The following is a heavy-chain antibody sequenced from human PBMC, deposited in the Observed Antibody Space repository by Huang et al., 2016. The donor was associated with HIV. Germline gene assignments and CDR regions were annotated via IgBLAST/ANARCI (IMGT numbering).Heavy chain of an antibody. CDR3: VRDSSSGLQLRY. D-gene: IGHD3-22*01. J-gene: IGHJ4*02. CDR1: GYPFSTYS. V-gene: IGHV3-48*01. CDR2: IRKTRGAT. Sequence: EVQLVESGGGLAQPGGSLRLSCVASGYPFSTYSMKWVRQAPGRGLGWVSYIRKTRGATSYAESVKGRFTVSRDNVKNSLYLQMNRLRVEDTAMYYCVRDSSSGLQLRYWGQGALVIVS.